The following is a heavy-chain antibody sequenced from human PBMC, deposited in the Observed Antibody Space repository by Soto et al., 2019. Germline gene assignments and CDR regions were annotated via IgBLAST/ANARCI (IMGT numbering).Heavy chain of an antibody. CDR1: GYTFTGYY. D-gene: IGHD3-3*01. CDR3: AADASTIFGVVHFDY. CDR2: INPNSGGT. V-gene: IGHV1-2*04. J-gene: IGHJ4*02. Sequence: ASVKVSCKASGYTFTGYYMHWVRQAPGQGLEWMGWINPNSGGTNYAQKFQGWVTMTRDTSISTAYMELSSLRSEDTAVYYCAADASTIFGVVHFDYWGQGTLVTVSS.